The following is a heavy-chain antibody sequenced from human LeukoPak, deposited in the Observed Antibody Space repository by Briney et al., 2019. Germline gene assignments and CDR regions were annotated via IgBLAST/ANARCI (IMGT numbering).Heavy chain of an antibody. CDR3: ARDPHNPGPIDY. J-gene: IGHJ4*02. CDR2: ISGNKNYI. Sequence: AGGSLRLSCAASGFTFDDYAMYWVRQAPGKGLEWVSSISGNKNYIYYADSVGGRFTISRDNARDSLFLQMDSLRAEDTGVYYCARDPHNPGPIDYWGQGTLVTVSS. CDR1: GFTFDDYA. V-gene: IGHV3-21*01.